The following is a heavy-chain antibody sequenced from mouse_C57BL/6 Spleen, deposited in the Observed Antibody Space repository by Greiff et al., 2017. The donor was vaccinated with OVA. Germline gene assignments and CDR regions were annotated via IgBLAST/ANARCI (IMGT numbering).Heavy chain of an antibody. V-gene: IGHV3-6*01. D-gene: IGHD2-2*01. CDR2: ISYDGSN. J-gene: IGHJ2*01. CDR3: ARRVTVYFDY. Sequence: ESGPGLVKPSQSLSLTCSVTGYSITSGYYWNWIRQFPGNKLEWMGYISYDGSNNYNPSLKNRISITRDTSKNQFFLKLNSVTTEDTATYYCARRVTVYFDYWGQGTTLTVSS. CDR1: GYSITSGYY.